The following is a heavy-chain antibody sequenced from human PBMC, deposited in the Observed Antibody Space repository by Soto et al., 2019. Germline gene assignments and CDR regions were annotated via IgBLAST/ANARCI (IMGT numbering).Heavy chain of an antibody. CDR3: AKRKGTTYGLFH. J-gene: IGHJ4*02. CDR1: GFSFSSYW. D-gene: IGHD3-10*01. Sequence: EVQLVESGGGLVQPGGSLRLSCAASGFSFSSYWIHWVSQAPGKGLVWVSRIKTDGSSTDYADSVKGRFTISRDNAKTTLYLQMNSLSAEDTAVYYCAKRKGTTYGLFHWGKGTLVTASS. V-gene: IGHV3-74*01. CDR2: IKTDGSST.